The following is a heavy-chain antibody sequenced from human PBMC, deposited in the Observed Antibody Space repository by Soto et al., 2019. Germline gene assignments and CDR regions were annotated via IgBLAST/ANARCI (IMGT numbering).Heavy chain of an antibody. Sequence: QVQLVQSGAEVKKPGSSVKVSCTASGGTFSSYAISWVRQAPGQGLEWMGGIIPIFGTANYAQKFQGRVTITADESTSTAYMELSSLRSEDTAVYYCAIRYCSSTSCYVFYFDYWGQGTLVTVSS. CDR2: IIPIFGTA. CDR1: GGTFSSYA. V-gene: IGHV1-69*01. D-gene: IGHD2-2*01. J-gene: IGHJ4*02. CDR3: AIRYCSSTSCYVFYFDY.